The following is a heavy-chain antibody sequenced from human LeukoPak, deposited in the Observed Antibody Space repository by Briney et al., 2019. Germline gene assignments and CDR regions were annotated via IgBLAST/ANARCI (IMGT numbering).Heavy chain of an antibody. CDR3: ARALSGTYGLFQH. J-gene: IGHJ1*01. D-gene: IGHD1-26*01. V-gene: IGHV4-59*01. CDR1: GGSISNYY. Sequence: SETLSLTCTVSGGSISNYYWSWIRQPPEKGLEWIGYIYYSGSTYYNPSLRSRVTISVDTSKNQFSLNLNSVTAADTAVYYCARALSGTYGLFQHWGQGNLVTVSS. CDR2: IYYSGST.